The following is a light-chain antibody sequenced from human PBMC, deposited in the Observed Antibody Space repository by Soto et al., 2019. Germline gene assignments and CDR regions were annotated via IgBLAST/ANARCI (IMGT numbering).Light chain of an antibody. CDR3: GTWDSSLSAVV. V-gene: IGLV1-51*01. Sequence: QSVLTQPPSVSAAPGQKVTISCSGSSSNIGNNYVSWYQQLPGTAPKLLIYDNSERPSGMPGRFSGSKSGASATLGITGLQTGDEAGYYCGTWDSSLSAVVFGGGTQLTVL. CDR2: DNS. J-gene: IGLJ2*01. CDR1: SSNIGNNY.